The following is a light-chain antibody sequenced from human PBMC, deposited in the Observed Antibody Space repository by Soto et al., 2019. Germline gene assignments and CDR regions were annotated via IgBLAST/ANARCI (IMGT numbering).Light chain of an antibody. CDR1: QSVSSSY. V-gene: IGKV3-20*01. Sequence: EIVLTQSPGTLSLSPGERATLSCRASQSVSSSYLAWYQQKPGQAPRVLIYGASSRATGIPDRFSGGGSGTDFTLTISRLEPEDFAVYYCQQYSGSPWTFGQGTKVEI. J-gene: IGKJ1*01. CDR3: QQYSGSPWT. CDR2: GAS.